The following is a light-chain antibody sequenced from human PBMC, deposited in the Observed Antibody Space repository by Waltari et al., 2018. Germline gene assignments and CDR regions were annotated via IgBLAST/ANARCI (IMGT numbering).Light chain of an antibody. CDR1: QTVRSSY. Sequence: EIVLTQSPGTLSLSPGERATLSCRASQTVRSSYIAWYQQRPGQAPRLLIHGASSRATGIPDRFSGSGSGTDFTLTISGLGPDDFAVYFCELYDSSPPGYTFGQGTKLEI. V-gene: IGKV3-20*01. CDR2: GAS. J-gene: IGKJ2*01. CDR3: ELYDSSPPGYT.